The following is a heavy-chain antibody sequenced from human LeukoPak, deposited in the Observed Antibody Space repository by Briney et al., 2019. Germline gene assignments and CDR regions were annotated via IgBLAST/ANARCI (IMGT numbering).Heavy chain of an antibody. V-gene: IGHV1-2*02. CDR1: GYTFTGYY. Sequence: ASVKVSCKASGYTFTGYYMHWVRQAPGQGLEWMGWINPNSGGTNYVQKFQGRVTMTRDTSISTAYMELSRLRSDDTAVYYCAGLYDSSGYFSSPFDYWGQGTLVTVSS. D-gene: IGHD3-22*01. CDR3: AGLYDSSGYFSSPFDY. CDR2: INPNSGGT. J-gene: IGHJ4*02.